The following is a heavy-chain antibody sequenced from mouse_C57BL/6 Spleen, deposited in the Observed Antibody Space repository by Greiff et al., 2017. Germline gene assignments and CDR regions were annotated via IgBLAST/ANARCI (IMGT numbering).Heavy chain of an antibody. Sequence: QVHVKQSGAELVKPGASVKMSCKASGYTFTSYWITWVKQRPGQGLEWIGDIYPGSGSTNYNEKFKSKATLTVDTSSSTAYMQLSSLTSEDSAVYYCARTTYYSNYYAMDYWGQGTSVTVSS. J-gene: IGHJ4*01. V-gene: IGHV1-55*01. D-gene: IGHD2-5*01. CDR3: ARTTYYSNYYAMDY. CDR1: GYTFTSYW. CDR2: IYPGSGST.